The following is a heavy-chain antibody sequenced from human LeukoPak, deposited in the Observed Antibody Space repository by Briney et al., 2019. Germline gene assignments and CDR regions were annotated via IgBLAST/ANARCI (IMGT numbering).Heavy chain of an antibody. D-gene: IGHD6-19*01. CDR3: ARGGTSGWYPYYFDY. CDR2: IYTSGST. CDR1: GGSISSYY. V-gene: IGHV4-4*07. Sequence: LETLSLTCTVSGGSISSYYWSWIRQPAGKGLEWIGRIYTSGSTNYNPSLKSRVTMSVDTSKNQLSLKLSSVTAADTAVYYCARGGTSGWYPYYFDYWGQGTLVTVSS. J-gene: IGHJ4*02.